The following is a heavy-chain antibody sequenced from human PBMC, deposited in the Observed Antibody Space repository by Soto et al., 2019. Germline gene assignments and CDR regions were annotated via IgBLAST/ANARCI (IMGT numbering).Heavy chain of an antibody. Sequence: QVQLVESGGGVVQPGRSLRLSCAASGFPFSSYGMHWVRQAPGKGLEWVAHISYDGSNKHYTDSVKGRFTISRDNSKNILYLQMSSLRAEDTAVSYCAGGQYYFDYCGQGTRVSVSS. J-gene: IGHJ4*02. V-gene: IGHV3-30*03. CDR2: ISYDGSNK. CDR3: AGGQYYFDY. D-gene: IGHD2-15*01. CDR1: GFPFSSYG.